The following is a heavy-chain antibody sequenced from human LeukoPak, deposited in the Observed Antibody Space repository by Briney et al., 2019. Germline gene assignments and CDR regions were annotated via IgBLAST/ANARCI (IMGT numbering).Heavy chain of an antibody. Sequence: SETLSLTCTVSGGSISSSSYYWGGIRQPPGKGLGGIGSMYYSGSTYYNPSLKSRVTVSVDTSNNQFSLKLSSVTAADTAVYYCARLRITMMVVVNWGQGTLVTVSS. CDR1: GGSISSSSYY. D-gene: IGHD3-22*01. CDR3: ARLRITMMVVVN. J-gene: IGHJ4*02. CDR2: MYYSGST. V-gene: IGHV4-39*01.